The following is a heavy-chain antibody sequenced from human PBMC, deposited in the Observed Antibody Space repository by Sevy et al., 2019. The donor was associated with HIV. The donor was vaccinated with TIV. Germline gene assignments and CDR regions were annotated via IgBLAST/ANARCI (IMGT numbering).Heavy chain of an antibody. CDR2: IYYSGST. D-gene: IGHD4-4*01. J-gene: IGHJ6*02. Sequence: SETLSLTCTVSGGSISSYYWSWIRQPPGKGLEWIGYIYYSGSTNYNPSLKSRVTISVDTSKNQFSLKLSSVTAADTAVYYCARDTLHRYGMDVWGQGTTVTVSS. CDR1: GGSISSYY. V-gene: IGHV4-59*01. CDR3: ARDTLHRYGMDV.